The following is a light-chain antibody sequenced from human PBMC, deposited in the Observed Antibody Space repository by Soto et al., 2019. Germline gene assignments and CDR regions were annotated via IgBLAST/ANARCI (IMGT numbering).Light chain of an antibody. CDR2: GAS. J-gene: IGKJ2*04. CDR3: QQYGNAPWS. CDR1: QSLTNNF. V-gene: IGKV3-20*01. Sequence: EIVLTQSPGILSSSAGDRATLSCRASQSLTNNFLAWYQQQPDQAPRLLISGASIRATGIPGRFSGSGSGTDFNLTISRLEPEDFAVYHCQQYGNAPWSFGQGTKLQIK.